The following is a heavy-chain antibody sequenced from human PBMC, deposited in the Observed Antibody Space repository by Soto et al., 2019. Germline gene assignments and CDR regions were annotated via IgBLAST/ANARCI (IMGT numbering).Heavy chain of an antibody. CDR2: ISWDGKTS. Sequence: PVGSLRLSCAASGFTFDDYAMHWVRQAPGKGLEWVSVISWDGKTSYYAASVRGRFTISRDNSKNFLYLYMIGLRPEDTALYYCANPVNGISGANYDPWAHG. CDR3: ANPVNGISGANYDP. V-gene: IGHV3-43*01. CDR1: GFTFDDYA. D-gene: IGHD3-16*01. J-gene: IGHJ5*02.